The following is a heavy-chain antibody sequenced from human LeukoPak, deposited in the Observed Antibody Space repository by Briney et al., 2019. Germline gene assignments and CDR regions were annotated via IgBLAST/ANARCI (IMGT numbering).Heavy chain of an antibody. V-gene: IGHV1-46*01. D-gene: IGHD1-26*01. Sequence: ASVNVSCKASGYTFTSYYMHWVRQPPGQGLEWMGLINPTGGSTGYAQKFQGRVTMTRDMSKSTDYMELRSLRSEDTAIYYCARDNSVGDNAWWFDPWGQGTLVTVSS. CDR2: INPTGGST. CDR1: GYTFTSYY. J-gene: IGHJ5*02. CDR3: ARDNSVGDNAWWFDP.